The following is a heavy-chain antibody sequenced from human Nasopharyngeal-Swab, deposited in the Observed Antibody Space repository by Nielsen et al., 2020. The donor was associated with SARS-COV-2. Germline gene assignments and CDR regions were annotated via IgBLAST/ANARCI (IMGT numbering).Heavy chain of an antibody. D-gene: IGHD3-16*01. CDR2: IRSKDKNYAT. Sequence: VRQMPGKGLEWVGRIRSKDKNYATAYGTSVKGRFIISRDDSKNTAFLQMNSLKTEDTAVYFCTPSFTVGGLKDCWGQGTPVTVSS. V-gene: IGHV3-73*01. J-gene: IGHJ4*02. CDR3: TPSFTVGGLKDC.